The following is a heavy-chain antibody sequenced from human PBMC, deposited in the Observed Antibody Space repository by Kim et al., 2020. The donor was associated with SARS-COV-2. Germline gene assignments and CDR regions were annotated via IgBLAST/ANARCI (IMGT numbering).Heavy chain of an antibody. CDR3: AKGTGSSSCYISD. Sequence: GGSLRLSCAASGFSFKTYGMHWVRQAPGKGLEWVAVIWNDGTHKYYADSVKGRFTISRDNSKNTLYLQMNSLRVEDTAVYYCAKGTGSSSCYISDWGHG. D-gene: IGHD2-2*01. CDR1: GFSFKTYG. J-gene: IGHJ4*03. CDR2: IWNDGTHK. V-gene: IGHV3-33*03.